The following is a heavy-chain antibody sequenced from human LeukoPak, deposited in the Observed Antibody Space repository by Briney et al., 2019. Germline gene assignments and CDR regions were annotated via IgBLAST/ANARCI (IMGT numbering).Heavy chain of an antibody. Sequence: PSQTLSLTCTVSGGSISGYYWSWIRQSAGEGLEWIRHIYTTGSTNYNPSFKSRVTVSLDRSKNQFSLKLSSVTAADTAVYYCARAKQLEKFYFDYWGRGTLVTVSS. CDR3: ARAKQLEKFYFDY. D-gene: IGHD1-1*01. CDR2: IYTTGST. CDR1: GGSISGYY. V-gene: IGHV4-4*07. J-gene: IGHJ4*02.